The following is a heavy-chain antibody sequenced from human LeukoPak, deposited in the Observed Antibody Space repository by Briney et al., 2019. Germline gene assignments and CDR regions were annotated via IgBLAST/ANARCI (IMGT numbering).Heavy chain of an antibody. CDR3: AVPGPTSSYFFDF. J-gene: IGHJ4*02. D-gene: IGHD2-21*01. Sequence: SETLSLTCTVSGDSVSTTSWYWGWIRQSPGKGLEWIGSFYYSGTTYFNPSLRSRATISVDTSKNQFSLRLTSLAAADTAVYYCAVPGPTSSYFFDFWSPGTLITVSS. V-gene: IGHV4-39*07. CDR2: FYYSGTT. CDR1: GDSVSTTSWY.